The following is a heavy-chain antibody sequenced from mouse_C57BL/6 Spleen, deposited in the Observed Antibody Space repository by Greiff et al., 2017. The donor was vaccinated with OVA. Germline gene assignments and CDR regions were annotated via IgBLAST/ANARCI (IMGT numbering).Heavy chain of an antibody. D-gene: IGHD3-1*01. CDR1: GYTFTEYT. CDR3: ARHEEARGTGYYFDY. Sequence: QVQLQQSGAELVKPGASVKLSCQASGYTFTEYTIHWVKQRSGQGLEWIGWFYPGSGSIKYNEKFKDKATLTADKSSSTVYMELSRLTSEYSAVYFCARHEEARGTGYYFDYWGQGTTLTVSS. J-gene: IGHJ2*01. CDR2: FYPGSGSI. V-gene: IGHV1-62-2*01.